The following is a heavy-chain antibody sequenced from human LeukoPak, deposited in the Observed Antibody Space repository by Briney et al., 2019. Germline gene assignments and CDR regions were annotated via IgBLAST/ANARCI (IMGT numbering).Heavy chain of an antibody. D-gene: IGHD3-16*02. Sequence: SETLSLTCTVSGGFISSYYWSWIRQPPGKGLEWIGYIYYSGSTNYNPSLKSRVTISVDTSKNQFSLKLSSVTAADTAVYYCARMGEQGYYDYVWGSYRYGYFDYWGQGTLVTVSS. J-gene: IGHJ4*02. CDR2: IYYSGST. CDR3: ARMGEQGYYDYVWGSYRYGYFDY. CDR1: GGFISSYY. V-gene: IGHV4-59*01.